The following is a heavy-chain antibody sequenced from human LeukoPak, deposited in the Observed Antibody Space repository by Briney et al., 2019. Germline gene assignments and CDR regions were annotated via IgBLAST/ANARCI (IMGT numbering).Heavy chain of an antibody. CDR3: ARVLRFWGATNPYFDY. Sequence: PGGSLRLSCAASGFTFSSYAMPWVRPAPGKGLEWVAVISYDGSNKYYADSVKGRFTISRDNSKNTLYLQMNSLRAEDTAVYYCARVLRFWGATNPYFDYWGQGTLVTVSS. J-gene: IGHJ4*02. V-gene: IGHV3-30-3*01. D-gene: IGHD3-16*01. CDR2: ISYDGSNK. CDR1: GFTFSSYA.